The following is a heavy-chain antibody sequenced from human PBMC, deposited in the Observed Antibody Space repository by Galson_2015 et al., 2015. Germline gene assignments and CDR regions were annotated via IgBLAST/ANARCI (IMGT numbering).Heavy chain of an antibody. CDR1: GFTFSSYA. CDR3: AKGVIARDYYYYGMDV. Sequence: SLRLSCAASGFTFSSYAMSWVRQAPGKGLEWVSAISGSGGSTYYADSVKGRFTISRDNSKNTLYLQMSSLRAEDTAVYYCAKGVIARDYYYYGMDVWGQGTTVTVSS. CDR2: ISGSGGST. D-gene: IGHD3-16*02. V-gene: IGHV3-23*01. J-gene: IGHJ6*02.